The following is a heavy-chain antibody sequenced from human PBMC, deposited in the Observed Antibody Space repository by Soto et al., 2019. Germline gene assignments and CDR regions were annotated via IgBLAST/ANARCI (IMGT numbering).Heavy chain of an antibody. CDR1: GGSISSYY. Sequence: QVQLQESGPGLVKPSETLSLTCTVSGGSISSYYWSWIRQPPGKGLEWIGYIYYSGSTNYNPSLKSRVTISVDTSKNQFSLKLSSVTAADTAVYYCARGEYYYDSSGPPVYWGQGTLVTVSS. J-gene: IGHJ4*02. CDR2: IYYSGST. CDR3: ARGEYYYDSSGPPVY. D-gene: IGHD3-22*01. V-gene: IGHV4-59*01.